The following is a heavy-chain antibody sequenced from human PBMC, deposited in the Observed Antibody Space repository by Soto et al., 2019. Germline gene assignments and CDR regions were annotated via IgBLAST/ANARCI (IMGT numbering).Heavy chain of an antibody. CDR1: GGSISSYY. CDR2: IYYSGST. Sequence: SETLSLTCTVSGGSISSYYWSWIRQPPGKGLEWIGYIYYSGSTNYNPSLKSRVTISVDTSKNQFSLKLSSVTAADTAVYYCARGHPHAGFKYCTNGVCYFDYWGQGTLVTVSS. CDR3: ARGHPHAGFKYCTNGVCYFDY. D-gene: IGHD2-8*01. V-gene: IGHV4-59*01. J-gene: IGHJ4*02.